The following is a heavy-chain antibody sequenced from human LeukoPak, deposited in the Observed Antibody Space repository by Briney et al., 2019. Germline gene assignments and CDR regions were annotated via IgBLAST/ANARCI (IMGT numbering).Heavy chain of an antibody. D-gene: IGHD4-11*01. V-gene: IGHV4-39*01. CDR2: IYYSGST. Sequence: SQTLSLTCTVSGGSISSGSYYWSWIRQPPGKGLEWIGSIYYSGSTYYNPSLKSRVTISVDTSKNQFSLKLSSVTAADTAVYYCASQGPFITVTRGLSFDYWGQGTLVTVSS. J-gene: IGHJ4*02. CDR3: ASQGPFITVTRGLSFDY. CDR1: GGSISSGSYY.